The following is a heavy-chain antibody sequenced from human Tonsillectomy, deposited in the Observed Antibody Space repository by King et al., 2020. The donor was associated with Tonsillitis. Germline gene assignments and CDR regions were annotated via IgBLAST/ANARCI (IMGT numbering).Heavy chain of an antibody. D-gene: IGHD2-2*01. CDR2: IKSKTDGGTT. CDR1: GFTFSNAW. Sequence: VQLVESGGGLVKPGGFLRLSCAASGFTFSNAWMSWVRQAPGKGLEWVGRIKSKTDGGTTDYAAPVKGRFTISRDDSKNTLYLQMNSLKTEDTAVYYCTTDPDCSSTSCLGFFDYWGQGTLVTVSS. V-gene: IGHV3-15*01. J-gene: IGHJ4*02. CDR3: TTDPDCSSTSCLGFFDY.